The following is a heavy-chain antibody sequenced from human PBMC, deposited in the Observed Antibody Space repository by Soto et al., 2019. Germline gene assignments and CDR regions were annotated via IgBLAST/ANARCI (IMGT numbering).Heavy chain of an antibody. J-gene: IGHJ4*02. V-gene: IGHV3-9*01. CDR1: GFTFDDFA. CDR3: AKDWDSTSPYYFEV. D-gene: IGHD1-26*01. CDR2: IGWKGGAI. Sequence: PGGSLRLSCVASGFTFDDFAMHWVRLVPGRGLEWVSGIGWKGGAIGYAKSVRGRFTISRDNSKNSIYLQMTSLAPEDTALYFCAKDWDSTSPYYFEVWGQGTRVTVSS.